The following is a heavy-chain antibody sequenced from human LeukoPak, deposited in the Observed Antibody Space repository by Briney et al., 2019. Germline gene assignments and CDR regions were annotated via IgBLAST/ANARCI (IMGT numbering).Heavy chain of an antibody. CDR2: SYYSGSH. D-gene: IGHD3/OR15-3a*01. CDR3: AREGLHSGFDP. V-gene: IGHV4-59*01. Sequence: SETLSLTCTVSGDSISSYFWSWIRQPPAKGLEWMGHSYYSGSHNYNPSLQSRVSISVDTSKNRFALKLSSVTTTDTAVYYCAREGLHSGFDPWGQGTLVTVSS. J-gene: IGHJ5*02. CDR1: GDSISSYF.